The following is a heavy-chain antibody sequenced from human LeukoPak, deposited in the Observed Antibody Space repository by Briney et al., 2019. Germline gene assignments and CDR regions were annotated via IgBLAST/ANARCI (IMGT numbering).Heavy chain of an antibody. Sequence: GGSLRLSCAASGFTFSSYAMSWVRQAPGKGLEWVSAISGSGGSTYYADSVKGRFTISRDNSKNTLYLQMNSLRAEDTAVYYCAKAPRAAAGTYNGMDVWGQGTTVTVSS. CDR3: AKAPRAAAGTYNGMDV. D-gene: IGHD6-13*01. J-gene: IGHJ6*02. CDR2: ISGSGGST. CDR1: GFTFSSYA. V-gene: IGHV3-23*01.